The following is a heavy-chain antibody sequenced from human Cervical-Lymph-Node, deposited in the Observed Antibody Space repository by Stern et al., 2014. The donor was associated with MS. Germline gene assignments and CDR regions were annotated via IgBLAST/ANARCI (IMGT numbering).Heavy chain of an antibody. D-gene: IGHD2-21*02. J-gene: IGHJ6*02. CDR1: GYPLPEIS. Sequence: VQLVQSLSEVHKPGASLKVSCKVSGYPLPEISLHWVRQAPGQGLEWMGGSDHKHGETVYEQKIQGRGTMAEERSTDTAYRELTSLRADDTAVYYGATHRGRVTYDYGLDVWGQGTTVTVAS. V-gene: IGHV1-24*01. CDR3: ATHRGRVTYDYGLDV. CDR2: SDHKHGET.